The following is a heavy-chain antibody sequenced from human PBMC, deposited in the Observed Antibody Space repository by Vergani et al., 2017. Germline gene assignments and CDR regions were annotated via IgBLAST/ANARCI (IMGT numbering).Heavy chain of an antibody. Sequence: EVQLVQSGAEVKKPGESLKISCEGSGYTFTDYWVGWVRQKPGKGLEWMGVVSARDSITRYSLSFEGQVTISADKSINTAYLEWDSLRASDSAMYYCVRRRCGRQEVDYWGQGTLVTV. D-gene: IGHD1-26*01. CDR1: GYTFTDYW. J-gene: IGHJ4*02. CDR3: VRRRCGRQEVDY. V-gene: IGHV5-51*01. CDR2: VSARDSIT.